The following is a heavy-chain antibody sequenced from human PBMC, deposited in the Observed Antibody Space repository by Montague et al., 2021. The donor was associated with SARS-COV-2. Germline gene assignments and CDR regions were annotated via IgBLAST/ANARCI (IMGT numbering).Heavy chain of an antibody. CDR1: GASISGYY. Sequence: SETLSLTCAVYGASISGYYWSWIRQPPGKGLEWIGDIYYSGKTNYNPSLKSRVTMSVDTSKNQFSLKLSSVTAADTAVYYCAKGHDFSGARGCWAGWFDPWGQGTLVTVSS. CDR3: AKGHDFSGARGCWAGWFDP. J-gene: IGHJ5*02. CDR2: IYYSGKT. D-gene: IGHD2-15*01. V-gene: IGHV4-34*01.